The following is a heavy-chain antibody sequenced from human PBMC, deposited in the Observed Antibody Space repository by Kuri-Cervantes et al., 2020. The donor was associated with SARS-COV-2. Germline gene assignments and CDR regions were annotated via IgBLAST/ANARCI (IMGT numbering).Heavy chain of an antibody. CDR3: AREKYYYDSSGLGGGEDYYYGMDV. CDR2: ISSSGNTI. D-gene: IGHD3-22*01. CDR1: GFTFSSYE. J-gene: IGHJ6*02. Sequence: GESLKISCAASGFTFSSYEMNWVRQAPGKGLEWVSYISSSGNTIYYADSVKGRFTISRDNAKNSLYLQMNSLRAEDTAVYYCAREKYYYDSSGLGGGEDYYYGMDVWGQGTTVTVSS. V-gene: IGHV3-48*03.